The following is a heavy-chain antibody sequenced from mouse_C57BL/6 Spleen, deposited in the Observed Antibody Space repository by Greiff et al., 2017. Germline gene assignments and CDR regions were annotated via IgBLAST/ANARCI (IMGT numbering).Heavy chain of an antibody. CDR3: ARYGTYGNSLFD. Sequence: EVQLQQSGPELVKPGASVKISCKASGYSFTDYNMNWVKQSNGKSLEWIGVINPNYGTTNYNQKFKGKATLTVAQSSSTAYMQLNSLTSEDSAVYYCARYGTYGNSLFDWGQGTTLTVSS. CDR1: GYSFTDYN. V-gene: IGHV1-39*01. D-gene: IGHD2-1*01. CDR2: INPNYGTT. J-gene: IGHJ2*01.